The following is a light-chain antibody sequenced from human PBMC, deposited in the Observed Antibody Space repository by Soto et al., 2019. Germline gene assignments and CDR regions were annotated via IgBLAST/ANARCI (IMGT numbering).Light chain of an antibody. CDR1: QSVRTK. V-gene: IGKV3-15*01. Sequence: EIVMTQSPATLSVSPGERATLSCRASQSVRTKLAWYQQKPGQAPRLLIYGASTRATGIPARFSGSGSGTDFTLTISSLQSEDFAVYYCQEYNNWPSMYTFGQGTKLVIK. J-gene: IGKJ2*01. CDR2: GAS. CDR3: QEYNNWPSMYT.